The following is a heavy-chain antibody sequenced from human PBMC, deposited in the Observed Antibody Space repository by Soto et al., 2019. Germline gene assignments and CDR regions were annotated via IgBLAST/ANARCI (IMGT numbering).Heavy chain of an antibody. D-gene: IGHD2-2*01. V-gene: IGHV4-39*01. CDR1: GSPVIISPYY. CDR3: ARLLQLHCTSTSCTSGFDY. Sequence: SEPLSPTSSFSGSPVIISPYYRGWSPQPPGKGLEWIASISYSGSPYHNPSLRSRVTISVDTSKNQFFLKLNSVTAADTAVYYCARLLQLHCTSTSCTSGFDYWGQG. CDR2: ISYSGSP. J-gene: IGHJ4*02.